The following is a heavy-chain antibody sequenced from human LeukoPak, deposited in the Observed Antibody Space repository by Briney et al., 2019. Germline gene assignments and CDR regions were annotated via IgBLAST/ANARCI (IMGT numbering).Heavy chain of an antibody. CDR1: GFTFSSNW. J-gene: IGHJ4*02. V-gene: IGHV3-74*01. CDR3: VRDLGGRSGH. D-gene: IGHD1-26*01. Sequence: GGSLRLSCAASGFTFSSNWMHWVRQAPGKGLVWVSRINEDGSTINYADSVKGRSTIFRDNAKNTLYLQMNSLRAEDTAVYYCVRDLGGRSGHWGQGTLVTVSS. CDR2: INEDGSTI.